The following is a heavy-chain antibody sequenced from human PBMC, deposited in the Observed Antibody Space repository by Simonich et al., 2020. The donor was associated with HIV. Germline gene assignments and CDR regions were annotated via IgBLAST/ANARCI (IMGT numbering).Heavy chain of an antibody. Sequence: EVQLVESGGGLVQPGRSLRLSCAASGFTFSSYSMNWVRQAPGKGRGWVSAISGSGGSTYYADSVKGRFTISRDNSKNSLYLQMNSLRAEDTAMYYCAKDRGSYYATTLDYWGQGTLVTVSS. D-gene: IGHD1-26*01. CDR1: GFTFSSYS. CDR2: ISGSGGST. CDR3: AKDRGSYYATTLDY. J-gene: IGHJ4*02. V-gene: IGHV3-23*04.